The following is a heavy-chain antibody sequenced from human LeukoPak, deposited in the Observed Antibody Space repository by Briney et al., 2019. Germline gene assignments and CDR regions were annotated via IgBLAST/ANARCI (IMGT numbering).Heavy chain of an antibody. V-gene: IGHV4-59*08. D-gene: IGHD3-9*01. CDR2: IYYSGST. CDR1: GGSISSYY. Sequence: AETLSLTCTVSGGSISSYYWSWIRQPPGKGLEWIGYIYYSGSTNYNPSLKSRVTISVDTSKNQFSLKLSSVTAADTAVYYCARHLRYFDWFGAFDIWGQGTMVTVSS. J-gene: IGHJ3*02. CDR3: ARHLRYFDWFGAFDI.